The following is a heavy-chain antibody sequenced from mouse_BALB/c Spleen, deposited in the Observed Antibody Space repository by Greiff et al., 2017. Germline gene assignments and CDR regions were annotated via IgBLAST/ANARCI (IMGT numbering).Heavy chain of an antibody. Sequence: EVQRVESGGGLVKPGGSLKLSCAASGFTFSSYTMSWVRQTPEKRLEWVATISSGGSYTYYPDSVKGRFTISRDNAKNTLYLQMSSLKSEDTAMYYCTREAAPYGNYVGSAMDYWGQGTSVTVSS. V-gene: IGHV5-6-4*01. J-gene: IGHJ4*01. CDR1: GFTFSSYT. CDR3: TREAAPYGNYVGSAMDY. CDR2: ISSGGSYT. D-gene: IGHD2-1*01.